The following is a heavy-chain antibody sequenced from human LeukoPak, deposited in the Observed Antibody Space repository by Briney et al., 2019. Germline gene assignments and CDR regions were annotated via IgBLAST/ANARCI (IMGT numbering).Heavy chain of an antibody. CDR2: ISASGGST. CDR1: GFTFSNYA. V-gene: IGHV3-23*01. J-gene: IGHJ4*02. CDR3: AEAGRNTNIADYFAY. Sequence: GGSLRLSCAASGFTFSNYALSWVRQAPGKGLEWVSAISASGGSTYFADSVRGRFTISRDNSKSTLYLQMNNLRAEDTAVYYCAEAGRNTNIADYFAYWGQGTLVTVSS. D-gene: IGHD2-2*01.